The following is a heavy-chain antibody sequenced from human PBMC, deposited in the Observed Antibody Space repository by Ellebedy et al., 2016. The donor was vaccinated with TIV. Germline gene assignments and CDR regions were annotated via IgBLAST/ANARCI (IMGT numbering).Heavy chain of an antibody. D-gene: IGHD3-22*01. CDR1: GYTFTSYG. CDR3: ARVNYYDSSGYLPSSGMDV. J-gene: IGHJ6*02. Sequence: ASVKVSCXASGYTFTSYGISWVRQAPGQGLEWMGWISAYNGNTNYAQKLQGRVTMTTDTSTSTAYMELRSLRSDDTAVYYCARVNYYDSSGYLPSSGMDVWGQGTTVTVSS. CDR2: ISAYNGNT. V-gene: IGHV1-18*01.